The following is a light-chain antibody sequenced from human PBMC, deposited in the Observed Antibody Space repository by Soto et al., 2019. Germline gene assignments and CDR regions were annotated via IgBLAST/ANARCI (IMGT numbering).Light chain of an antibody. CDR3: QQYGSSPPLT. J-gene: IGKJ4*01. Sequence: EIVLTQSPGTLSLSPGERATLSCRASQTVSSSYLAWFQQKPGQAPRLLIYGASYRATGIPDRFSGSGFGNDFTLTSSRLEPKDFAVDYYQQYGSSPPLTFGAGTMVEV. CDR1: QTVSSSY. CDR2: GAS. V-gene: IGKV3-20*01.